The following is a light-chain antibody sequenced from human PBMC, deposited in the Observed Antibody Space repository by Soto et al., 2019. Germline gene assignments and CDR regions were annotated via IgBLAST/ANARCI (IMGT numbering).Light chain of an antibody. CDR3: CSYAGSYTYV. CDR2: DVS. J-gene: IGLJ1*01. Sequence: QSVLTHPRSVSGSPGQPFTISCTGTSSDVGGYTYVSWYQQHPGKAPKLMIYDVSKRPSGVPDRFSGSKSGNTASLTISGLQAEDEADYYCCSYAGSYTYVFGTGAKVTV. CDR1: SSDVGGYTY. V-gene: IGLV2-11*01.